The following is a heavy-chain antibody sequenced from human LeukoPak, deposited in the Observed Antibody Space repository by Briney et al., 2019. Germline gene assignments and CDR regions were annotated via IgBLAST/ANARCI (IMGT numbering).Heavy chain of an antibody. CDR3: ARAILTGYSTFDY. J-gene: IGHJ4*02. V-gene: IGHV1-69*02. CDR2: ITHTPCIS. Sequence: SSVKVSSKGSVGTPTISTICWVRPTPEQALEWTERITHTPCISTYAQQFPRRVTTIPDKSTSTAYKELSRLRAEDTVLYYCARAILTGYSTFDYWGQGTLVTVSS. CDR1: VGTPTIST. D-gene: IGHD3-9*01.